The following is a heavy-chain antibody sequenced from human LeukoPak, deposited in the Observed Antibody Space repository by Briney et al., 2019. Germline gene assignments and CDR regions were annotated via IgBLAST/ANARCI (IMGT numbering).Heavy chain of an antibody. CDR3: AREDWTTPFDY. V-gene: IGHV3-48*01. CDR2: ISSSSSTI. CDR1: GFTFSSYS. Sequence: GGSLRLSCAASGFTFSSYSMNWVRQAPGKGLEWVSYISSSSSTIYYADSVKGRFTISRDNAKNSLYLQMNSLRAEDTAVYYCAREDWTTPFDYWGQGTLVTVSP. J-gene: IGHJ4*02. D-gene: IGHD3/OR15-3a*01.